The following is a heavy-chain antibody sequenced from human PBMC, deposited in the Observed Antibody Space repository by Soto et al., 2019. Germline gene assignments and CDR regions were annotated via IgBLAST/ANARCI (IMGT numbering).Heavy chain of an antibody. CDR1: GFTFSSYG. CDR3: ARDPGVGGYYYYGMDV. CDR2: IWYDGSNK. Sequence: PGGSLRLSCAASGFTFSSYGMHWVRQAPGKGLEWVAVIWYDGSNKYYADSVKGRFTISRDNSKNTLYLQMNSLRAEDTAVYYCARDPGVGGYYYYGMDVWGQGTTVTV. V-gene: IGHV3-33*01. J-gene: IGHJ6*02. D-gene: IGHD3-3*01.